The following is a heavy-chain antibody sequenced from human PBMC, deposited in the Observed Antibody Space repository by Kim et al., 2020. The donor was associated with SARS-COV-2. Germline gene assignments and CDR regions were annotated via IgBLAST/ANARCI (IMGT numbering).Heavy chain of an antibody. Sequence: SETLSLTCTVSGGSINRYYWSWIRQPPGKGLEWIGYIYDSGSTNYNPSLKSRVTISVDTSKNQFSLKLSSVTAADTAVYYCARASSSYFGGADYWGQGTLVTVSS. V-gene: IGHV4-59*01. CDR1: GGSINRYY. J-gene: IGHJ4*02. CDR2: IYDSGST. CDR3: ARASSSYFGGADY. D-gene: IGHD6-6*01.